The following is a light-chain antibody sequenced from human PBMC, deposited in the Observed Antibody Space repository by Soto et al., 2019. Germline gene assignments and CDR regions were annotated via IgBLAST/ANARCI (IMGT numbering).Light chain of an antibody. CDR2: DAP. V-gene: IGKV3-11*01. CDR1: LNITRF. CDR3: QQHRTSPWM. J-gene: IGKJ1*01. Sequence: EIVLKQSQATLSLSKGERATLSCRASLNITRFLAWYQRTPGQAPRLLIHDAPTRATAIPARFAGSASGTYFTLTISRLEPPASAVYSCQQHRTSPWMFGPVSTVEI.